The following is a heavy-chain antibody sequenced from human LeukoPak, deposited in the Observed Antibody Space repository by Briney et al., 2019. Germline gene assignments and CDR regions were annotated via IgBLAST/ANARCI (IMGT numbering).Heavy chain of an antibody. CDR1: GYTFTSYG. Sequence: ASVKVSCKASGYTFTSYGISWVRQAPGQGLEWMGWISAYNGSTNYAQKLQGRVTMTTDTSTSTAYMELRSLRSDDTAVYYCARDQTSYHTYYYDSSGYYPGYWGQGTLVTVSS. V-gene: IGHV1-18*01. CDR2: ISAYNGST. D-gene: IGHD3-22*01. CDR3: ARDQTSYHTYYYDSSGYYPGY. J-gene: IGHJ4*02.